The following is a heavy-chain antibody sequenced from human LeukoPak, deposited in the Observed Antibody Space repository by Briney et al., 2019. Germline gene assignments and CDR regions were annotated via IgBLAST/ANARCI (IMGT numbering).Heavy chain of an antibody. J-gene: IGHJ4*02. CDR2: INHSGST. CDR1: GGSFSGYY. V-gene: IGHV4-34*01. Sequence: SETLSLTCAVYGGSFSGYYWSWIRQPPGKGLEWIGEINHSGSTNYNPSLKSRVTISVDTSKNQFSLKLSSVTAADTAVYYCARSRPRRVRGVILWGYFDYWGQGTLVTVSS. CDR3: ARSRPRRVRGVILWGYFDY. D-gene: IGHD3-10*01.